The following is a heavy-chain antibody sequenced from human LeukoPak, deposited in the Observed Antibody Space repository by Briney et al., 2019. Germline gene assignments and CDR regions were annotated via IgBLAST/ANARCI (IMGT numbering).Heavy chain of an antibody. D-gene: IGHD6-19*01. CDR2: INSDGSST. CDR3: AREVAVAAFDI. Sequence: GGSLRLSCAASGFTFSSYWMHWVRQAPGKGLVWVSRINSDGSSTSYADSVKGRFTISRDNAKNTLYLQMNSLRAEDTAVYYCAREVAVAAFDIWGQGTMFTVSS. CDR1: GFTFSSYW. J-gene: IGHJ3*02. V-gene: IGHV3-74*01.